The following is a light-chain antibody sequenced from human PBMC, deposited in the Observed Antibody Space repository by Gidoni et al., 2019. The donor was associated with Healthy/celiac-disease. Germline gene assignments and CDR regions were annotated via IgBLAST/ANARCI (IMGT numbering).Light chain of an antibody. CDR2: AAS. V-gene: IGKV1-27*01. Sequence: DIQMTQSPSSLSASVGDRVTITCRASQGMSYYLAWYQQKPGKVPKLLIYAASTFQSGVPSRLSGSGSGTDFTLTISRLHPEDVATYYCQKYNIAPFTFGPGTKVDIK. CDR3: QKYNIAPFT. CDR1: QGMSYY. J-gene: IGKJ3*01.